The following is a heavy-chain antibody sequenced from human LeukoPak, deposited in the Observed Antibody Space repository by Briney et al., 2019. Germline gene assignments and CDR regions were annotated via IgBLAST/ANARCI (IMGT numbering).Heavy chain of an antibody. J-gene: IGHJ3*01. V-gene: IGHV3-15*01. CDR3: VRDQYCASSSCPGAFDL. CDR2: IKSKADGGTT. CDR1: GFSLNYDW. Sequence: GGSLRLSCAASGFSLNYDWMSWVRQAPGKGREGVGRIKSKADGGTTEYAAPVKGRFTISSDDSRNTLYLQMSSLKSEDTAVYYCVRDQYCASSSCPGAFDLWGQGTVVTVSS. D-gene: IGHD2-2*01.